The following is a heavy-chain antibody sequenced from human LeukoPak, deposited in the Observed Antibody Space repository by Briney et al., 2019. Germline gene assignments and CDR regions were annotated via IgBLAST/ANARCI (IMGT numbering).Heavy chain of an antibody. CDR1: GGSFSGYY. D-gene: IGHD3-3*01. CDR2: INHSGST. Sequence: SSETLSLTSAVYGGSFSGYYWSWLRPPPGKGLEWIGDINHSGSTNYNPSLQSRVTIPAATSKNTFSLKLSSVTAADVAVYYCGRVRVQSDFWSGYYTWVFYYWGQGTLVTVSS. V-gene: IGHV4-34*01. J-gene: IGHJ4*02. CDR3: GRVRVQSDFWSGYYTWVFYY.